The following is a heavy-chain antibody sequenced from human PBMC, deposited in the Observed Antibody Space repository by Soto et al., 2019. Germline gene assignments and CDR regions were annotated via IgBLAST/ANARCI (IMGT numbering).Heavy chain of an antibody. J-gene: IGHJ5*02. CDR1: GFTFSNHG. V-gene: IGHV3-30*03. D-gene: IGHD2-15*01. CDR3: ARDSGVGSCSGGSCYTSNWFDP. Sequence: QVQLVESGGGVVQPGRSLRLSCVASGFTFSNHGMHWVRQAPGKGLEWVAVISFEGSIKYYTDSVKGRFTISRDDSKNTVYLQMNSLRAEDTAVYFRARDSGVGSCSGGSCYTSNWFDPWGQGTLVTVSS. CDR2: ISFEGSIK.